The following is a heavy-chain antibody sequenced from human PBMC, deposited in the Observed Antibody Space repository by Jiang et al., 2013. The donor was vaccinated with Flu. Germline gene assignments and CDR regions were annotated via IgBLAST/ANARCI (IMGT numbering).Heavy chain of an antibody. V-gene: IGHV4-59*01. D-gene: IGHD2-2*01. CDR1: GGSISSYY. J-gene: IGHJ4*02. Sequence: GSGLVKPSETLSLTCTVSGGSISSYYWSWIRQPPGKGLEWIGYIYYSGSTNYNPSLKSRVTISVDTSKNQFSLKLSSVTAADTAVYYCARSSRRRGGGTTWGQGTLVHRLL. CDR2: IYYSGST. CDR3: ARSSRRRGGGTT.